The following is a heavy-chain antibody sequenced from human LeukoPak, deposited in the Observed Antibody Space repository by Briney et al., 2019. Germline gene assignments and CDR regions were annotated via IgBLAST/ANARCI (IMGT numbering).Heavy chain of an antibody. Sequence: ASVRVSCKASGYTFTSYYMHWVRQAPGHGLEWMGIINPSGGSTSYAQKFQGRVTMTRDTSTSTVYMELSSLRSEDTAVYYCARAKYYDSSGYYLGDAFDIWGQGTMVTVSS. CDR2: INPSGGST. J-gene: IGHJ3*02. D-gene: IGHD3-22*01. V-gene: IGHV1-46*01. CDR3: ARAKYYDSSGYYLGDAFDI. CDR1: GYTFTSYY.